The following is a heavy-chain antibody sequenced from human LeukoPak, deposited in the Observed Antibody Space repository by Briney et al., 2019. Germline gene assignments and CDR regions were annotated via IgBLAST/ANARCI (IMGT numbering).Heavy chain of an antibody. CDR2: INPNSGGT. V-gene: IGHV1-2*02. CDR1: GYTFTGYY. D-gene: IGHD5-18*01. CDR3: VRDGATAMAGYYYYGMGV. J-gene: IGHJ6*02. Sequence: ASVKVSCKASGYTFTGYYMHWVRQAPGQGLEWMGWINPNSGGTNYAQKFQGRVTMTRDTSISTAYMELSRLRSDDTAVYYCVRDGATAMAGYYYYGMGVWGQGTTVTVSS.